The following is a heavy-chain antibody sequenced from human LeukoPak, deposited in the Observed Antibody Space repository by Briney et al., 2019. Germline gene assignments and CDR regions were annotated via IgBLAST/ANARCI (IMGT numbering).Heavy chain of an antibody. Sequence: GGSLRLSCAASGFTFSSYWMSWVRQAPGKGLEWVANIKQDGSEKYYVDFVKGRFTVSRDNAKKSLYLQMNNLRAEDTAIYYCARDKSAGADTGSSFYYWGQGVLVTVSS. CDR3: ARDKSAGADTGSSFYY. J-gene: IGHJ4*02. V-gene: IGHV3-7*03. CDR2: IKQDGSEK. CDR1: GFTFSSYW. D-gene: IGHD3-10*01.